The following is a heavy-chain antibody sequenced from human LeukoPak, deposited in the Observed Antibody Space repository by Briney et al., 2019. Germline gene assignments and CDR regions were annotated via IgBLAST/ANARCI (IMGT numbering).Heavy chain of an antibody. CDR2: ISYDGSNK. Sequence: PGGSLRLSCAASGFTFSSYGMHWVRQAPGKGLEWVEVISYDGSNKYYADSVKGRFTISRDNSKNTLYLQMNSLRAEDTAVCYCAKLGIGSGSYSVYYYYYGMDVWGQGTTVTVSS. J-gene: IGHJ6*02. V-gene: IGHV3-30*18. CDR1: GFTFSSYG. D-gene: IGHD3-10*01. CDR3: AKLGIGSGSYSVYYYYYGMDV.